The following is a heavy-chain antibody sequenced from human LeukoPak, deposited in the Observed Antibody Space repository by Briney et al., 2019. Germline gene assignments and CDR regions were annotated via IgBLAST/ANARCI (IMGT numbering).Heavy chain of an antibody. CDR2: IYTSGST. J-gene: IGHJ4*02. Sequence: SETLSLTCTVSGASISSYYWSWIRQPAGKGLEWIGRIYTSGSTNYNPSLKSRVTISVDTSKNQFSLRLSSVTAADTAVYYCARGSPLDYYFDYWGQGTLVTVSS. V-gene: IGHV4-4*07. CDR3: ARGSPLDYYFDY. CDR1: GASISSYY.